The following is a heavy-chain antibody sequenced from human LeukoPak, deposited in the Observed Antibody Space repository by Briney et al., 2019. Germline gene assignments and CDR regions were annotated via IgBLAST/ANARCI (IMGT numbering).Heavy chain of an antibody. CDR2: IYYSGST. CDR1: GGSISSGGYY. Sequence: SETLSLTCTVSGGSISSGGYYWSWIRQHPEKGLEWIGYIYYSGSTYYNPSLKSRVTISVDTSKNQFSLKLSSVTAADTAVYYCARRGREDTVVVPAAQTRGYFDYWGQGTLVTVSS. J-gene: IGHJ4*02. V-gene: IGHV4-31*03. CDR3: ARRGREDTVVVPAAQTRGYFDY. D-gene: IGHD2-2*01.